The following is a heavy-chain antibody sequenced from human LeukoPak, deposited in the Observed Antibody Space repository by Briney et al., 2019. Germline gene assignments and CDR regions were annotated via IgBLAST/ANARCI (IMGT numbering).Heavy chain of an antibody. CDR2: ISSSSGTI. Sequence: PGGSLRLSCAASGFTFSRYSMNWVRQAPGKGLEWLSYISSSSGTIYCADSVKGRFTISRDNAKNSLYPQMNSLRAEDTAVYYCAREFVLRYFEGYMDVWGKGTTVTVSS. D-gene: IGHD3-9*01. CDR3: AREFVLRYFEGYMDV. V-gene: IGHV3-48*01. CDR1: GFTFSRYS. J-gene: IGHJ6*03.